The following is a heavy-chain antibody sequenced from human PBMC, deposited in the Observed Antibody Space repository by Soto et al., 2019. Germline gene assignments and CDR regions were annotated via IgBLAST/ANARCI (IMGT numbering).Heavy chain of an antibody. V-gene: IGHV1-18*01. J-gene: IGHJ4*02. Sequence: QIQLVQSGAEVKKPGASVKVSSKASGYTLITYGVSWARQAPGQGIDWLGWISTYNGNTRYAERLQGRVTMTTDTTTNTAYMELRNLRSDDTAVYYCARGPTDYYDNSANYFLDYWGQGTLVTVSS. CDR1: GYTLITYG. D-gene: IGHD3-22*01. CDR3: ARGPTDYYDNSANYFLDY. CDR2: ISTYNGNT.